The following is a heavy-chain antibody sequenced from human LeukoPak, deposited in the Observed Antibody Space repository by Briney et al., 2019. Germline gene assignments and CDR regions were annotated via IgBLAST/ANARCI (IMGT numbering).Heavy chain of an antibody. D-gene: IGHD5-24*01. CDR1: GFTFSSYG. CDR2: IWYDGSNK. V-gene: IGHV3-33*01. Sequence: GGSLRLSCAASGFTFSSYGMHWVRQAPGKGLEWVAVIWYDGSNKYYADSVKGRFTISRDNSKNTLYLQMNSLRAEDTAVYYCARDRIDGYTPHYYYYYGMDVWGQGTTVTVSS. J-gene: IGHJ6*02. CDR3: ARDRIDGYTPHYYYYYGMDV.